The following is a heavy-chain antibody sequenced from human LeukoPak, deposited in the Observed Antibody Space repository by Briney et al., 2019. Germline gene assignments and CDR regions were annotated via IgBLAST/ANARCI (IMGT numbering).Heavy chain of an antibody. CDR1: GGSFSGYY. V-gene: IGHV4-34*01. D-gene: IGHD3-16*01. CDR2: INHSGST. CDR3: ARGLGGPEGGSEYFQH. Sequence: SETLSLTCAVYGGSFSGYYWSWIRQPPGKGLEWIGEINHSGSTNYNPSLKSRVTISVDTSKNQFSLKLSSVTAADTAVYYCARGLGGPEGGSEYFQHWGQGTLVTVSS. J-gene: IGHJ1*01.